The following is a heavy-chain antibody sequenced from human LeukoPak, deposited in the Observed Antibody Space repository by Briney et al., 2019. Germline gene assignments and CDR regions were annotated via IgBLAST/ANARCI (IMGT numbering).Heavy chain of an antibody. V-gene: IGHV1-2*02. Sequence: ASVKVSCKASGYTFTGYYMHWVRQAPGQGLEWMGWINPNSGGTNYAQKFQGRVTMTRDTSISTAYMGLSRLRSDDTAVYYCARDFIHYYDSSGSGFFGYWGQGTLVTVSS. CDR2: INPNSGGT. CDR1: GYTFTGYY. D-gene: IGHD3-22*01. J-gene: IGHJ4*02. CDR3: ARDFIHYYDSSGSGFFGY.